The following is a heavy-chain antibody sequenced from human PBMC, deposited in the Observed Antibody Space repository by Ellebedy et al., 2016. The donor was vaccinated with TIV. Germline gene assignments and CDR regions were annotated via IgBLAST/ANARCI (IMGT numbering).Heavy chain of an antibody. J-gene: IGHJ3*02. CDR3: ARGRGYSYDVCDI. CDR1: GYSFSNYY. D-gene: IGHD5-18*01. V-gene: IGHV1-46*01. CDR2: INPNDDTK. Sequence: AASVKVSCKASGYSFSNYYIHWVRQAPGQGLEWMGIINPNDDTKAYAQNFQGRVTVTRDTSTSTVYMELSSLRSEDTAGYYCARGRGYSYDVCDIWGQGTMVTVSS.